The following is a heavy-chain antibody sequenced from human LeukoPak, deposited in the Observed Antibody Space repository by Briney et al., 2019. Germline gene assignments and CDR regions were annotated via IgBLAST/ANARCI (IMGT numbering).Heavy chain of an antibody. CDR1: GFTISSSW. J-gene: IGHJ4*02. CDR2: INSGGSST. CDR3: AKALSSGPV. V-gene: IGHV3-74*01. Sequence: PGGSLRLSCAASGFTISSSWMHWVRQVPGKGLVWVSQINSGGSSTRYADSVKGRFTISRDNAKNTLYLQMNSLRAEDTAVYYCAKALSSGPVWGQGTLVTVSS. D-gene: IGHD6-19*01.